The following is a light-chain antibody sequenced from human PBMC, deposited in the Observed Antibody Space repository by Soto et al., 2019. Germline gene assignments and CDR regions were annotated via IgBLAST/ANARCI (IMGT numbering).Light chain of an antibody. V-gene: IGLV2-23*01. Sequence: QCALTQPASVSGSPGQSITISCTGTSSDVGSYNLVSWYQQHPGKAPKLMIYEGSKRPSGVSNRFSGSKSGNTASLTISGLQAEDEADYYCCSFAGSSPWVFGGGTKLTVL. CDR2: EGS. CDR1: SSDVGSYNL. CDR3: CSFAGSSPWV. J-gene: IGLJ3*02.